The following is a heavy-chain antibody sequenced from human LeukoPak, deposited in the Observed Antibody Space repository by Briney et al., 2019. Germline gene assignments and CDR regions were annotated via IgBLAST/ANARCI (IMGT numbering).Heavy chain of an antibody. Sequence: SETLSLTCTVSGGSISSYYWSWIRQPPGKGLEWIGYIYYSGSTNYNPSLKSRVTISVDTSKKQLSLKLSSVTAADTAVYYCASPAGPDYYGSGSLDYWGQGTLVTVSS. J-gene: IGHJ4*02. V-gene: IGHV4-59*01. CDR1: GGSISSYY. D-gene: IGHD3-10*01. CDR3: ASPAGPDYYGSGSLDY. CDR2: IYYSGST.